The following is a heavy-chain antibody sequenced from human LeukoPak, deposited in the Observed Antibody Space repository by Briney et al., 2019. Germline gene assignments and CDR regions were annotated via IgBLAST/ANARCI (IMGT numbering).Heavy chain of an antibody. V-gene: IGHV1-18*01. Sequence: ASVKVSCKASGYTFSNYGISWVRQAPGQGLEWMGWISAYNGNTDYGRNLRGRLIMTTDTSTSTAYMELRSLRSDDTAVYYCARDSIDGSGTYYNDSPDYWGQGTLVTVSS. CDR2: ISAYNGNT. CDR3: ARDSIDGSGTYYNDSPDY. CDR1: GYTFSNYG. J-gene: IGHJ4*02. D-gene: IGHD3-10*01.